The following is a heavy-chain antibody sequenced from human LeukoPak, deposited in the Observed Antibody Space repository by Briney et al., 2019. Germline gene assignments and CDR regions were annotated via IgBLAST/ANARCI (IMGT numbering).Heavy chain of an antibody. J-gene: IGHJ3*02. CDR2: IKQDGSEK. Sequence: GGSLRLSCAASGLTFSNYWMDWVRQAPGKGLEWVANIKQDGSEKNYVDSVKGRFIISRDNAKNSLYLQMNSLRADDTAVYYCAREFNIAVAGIYTGFDIWGQGTMVTVSS. D-gene: IGHD6-19*01. CDR1: GLTFSNYW. V-gene: IGHV3-7*03. CDR3: AREFNIAVAGIYTGFDI.